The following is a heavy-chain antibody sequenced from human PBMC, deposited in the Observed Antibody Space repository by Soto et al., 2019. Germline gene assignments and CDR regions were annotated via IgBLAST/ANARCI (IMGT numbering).Heavy chain of an antibody. CDR1: GFSLSTSGVG. CDR3: AHSPFTTETNNWFDP. D-gene: IGHD3-22*01. Sequence: SGPTLGNPTQTLTLTCTSSGFSLSTSGVGVGWIRQPPGKALEWLALIYWNDDKRYSPSLKSRLTITKDTSKNQVVLTMTNMDPVDTATYYCAHSPFTTETNNWFDPWGQGTLVTVSS. CDR2: IYWNDDK. J-gene: IGHJ5*02. V-gene: IGHV2-5*01.